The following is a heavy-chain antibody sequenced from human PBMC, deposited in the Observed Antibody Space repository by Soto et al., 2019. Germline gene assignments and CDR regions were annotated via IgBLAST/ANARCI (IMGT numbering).Heavy chain of an antibody. CDR1: GFTFSSYG. V-gene: IGHV3-33*01. CDR3: ARDLGYCSSTSCSRPHYYYYGMDV. Sequence: QVQLVESGGGVVQPGRSLRLSCAASGFTFSSYGMHWVRQAPGKGLEWVAVIWYDGSNKYYADSVKGRFTISRDNSKNTLYLQMNSLRAEDTAVYYCARDLGYCSSTSCSRPHYYYYGMDVWGQGTTVTVSS. CDR2: IWYDGSNK. D-gene: IGHD2-2*01. J-gene: IGHJ6*02.